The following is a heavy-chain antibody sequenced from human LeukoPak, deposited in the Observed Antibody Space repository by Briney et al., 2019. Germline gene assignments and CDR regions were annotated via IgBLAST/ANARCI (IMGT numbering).Heavy chain of an antibody. V-gene: IGHV4-39*07. CDR1: GGSIRSSYYY. CDR2: IYDSGST. D-gene: IGHD2-15*01. Sequence: SETLSLTCTVSGGSIRSSYYYWGWIRQPPGKGLEWIGSIYDSGSTYYNPSLKSRVTISVDTSKNQFSLRLSSVTAADTAVYYCARDCWGYCSGGQHPRDYWGQGTLVTVSS. CDR3: ARDCWGYCSGGQHPRDY. J-gene: IGHJ4*02.